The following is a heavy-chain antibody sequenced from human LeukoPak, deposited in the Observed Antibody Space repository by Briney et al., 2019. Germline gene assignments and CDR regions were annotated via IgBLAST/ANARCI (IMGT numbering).Heavy chain of an antibody. Sequence: PSETLSLTCTVSGGSISSYYWSWIRQPPGKGLEWIGYIYYSGSTNYNPSLKSRVTISVDTSKNQFSLKLSSVTAADTAVYYCARDFKYDSSGYYYRGGAFDIWGQGTMVTVSS. CDR2: IYYSGST. V-gene: IGHV4-59*01. J-gene: IGHJ3*02. CDR3: ARDFKYDSSGYYYRGGAFDI. CDR1: GGSISSYY. D-gene: IGHD3-22*01.